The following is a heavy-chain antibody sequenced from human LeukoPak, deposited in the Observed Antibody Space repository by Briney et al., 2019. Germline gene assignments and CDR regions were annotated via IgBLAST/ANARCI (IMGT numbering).Heavy chain of an antibody. CDR3: ARASGFGELLKGKRWFDP. CDR2: IYHSGST. CDR1: GGSISSGGYS. D-gene: IGHD3-10*01. V-gene: IGHV4-30-2*01. J-gene: IGHJ5*02. Sequence: SRTLSLTCAVSGGSISSGGYSWSWIRQPPGKGLEWIVYIYHSGSTYYNPSLKSRVTISVDRSKNQFSLKLSSVTAADTAVYSCARASGFGELLKGKRWFDPWGQGTLVTVSS.